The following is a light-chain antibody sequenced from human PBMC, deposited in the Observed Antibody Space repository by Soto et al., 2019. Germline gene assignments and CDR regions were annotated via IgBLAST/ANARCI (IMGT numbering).Light chain of an antibody. Sequence: AIQMTQSPSSLSASVGDRVTITCRASQGIGNDLGWYQQKPGKAPKLLIFAASTLQSGVPSRFSGSGSGTDFTLTISSLQPEDFATYYCQQRSNWPPKATFGPGT. CDR2: AAS. CDR1: QGIGND. V-gene: IGKV1-6*01. J-gene: IGKJ3*01. CDR3: QQRSNWPPKAT.